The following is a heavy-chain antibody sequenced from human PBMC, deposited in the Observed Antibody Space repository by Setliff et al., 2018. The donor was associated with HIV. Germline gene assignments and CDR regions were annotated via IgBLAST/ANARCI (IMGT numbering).Heavy chain of an antibody. CDR2: INQSENT. V-gene: IGHV4-4*02. Sequence: SETLSLTCAVSGGAIDDINWWNWVRQPPGMGLEWIGEINQSENTNYNPSLKSRVTISADPSKNQFSLKLSSVTAADTAVYYCARGGYRDGYDYWGQGTLVTVSS. CDR1: GGAIDDINW. CDR3: ARGGYRDGYDY. D-gene: IGHD5-18*01. J-gene: IGHJ4*02.